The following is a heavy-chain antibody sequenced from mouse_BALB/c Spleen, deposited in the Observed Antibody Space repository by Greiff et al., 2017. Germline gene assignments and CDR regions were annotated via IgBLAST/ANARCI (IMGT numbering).Heavy chain of an antibody. CDR2: IRNKANGYTT. D-gene: IGHD2-14*01. J-gene: IGHJ4*01. V-gene: IGHV7-3*02. CDR3: ARVGDYYRYDDYAIDY. CDR1: GFTFTDYY. Sequence: EVKLQESGGGLVQPGGSLRLSCATSGFTFTDYYMSWVRQPPGKALEWLGFIRNKANGYTTEYSASVKGRFTISRDNSQSILYLQMNTLRAEDSATYYCARVGDYYRYDDYAIDYWGQGTSVTVSS.